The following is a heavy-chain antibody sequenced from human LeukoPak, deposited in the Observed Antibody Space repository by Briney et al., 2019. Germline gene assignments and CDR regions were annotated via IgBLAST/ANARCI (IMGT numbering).Heavy chain of an antibody. D-gene: IGHD7-27*01. J-gene: IGHJ4*02. Sequence: TGGSLRLSCAASGFTFSDYSMNWVRQAPGKGLEWVSNIRGSGEGPGSGVYYADSVKGRFTISRDNAKNSLYLQMNSLSAEDTAFYYCARDLNWGFDYWGQGALVTVSS. CDR2: IRGSGEGPGSGV. V-gene: IGHV3-48*04. CDR3: ARDLNWGFDY. CDR1: GFTFSDYS.